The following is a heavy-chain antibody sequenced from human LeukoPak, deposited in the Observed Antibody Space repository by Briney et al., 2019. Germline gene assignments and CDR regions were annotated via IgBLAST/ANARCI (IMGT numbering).Heavy chain of an antibody. CDR3: SSRDSSGCYYDY. CDR2: INHSGST. D-gene: IGHD3-22*01. J-gene: IGHJ4*02. V-gene: IGHV4-34*01. Sequence: SETLSLTCALYGGSFCGYIWSWIRQPPGKGLEWIGEINHSGSTNYNPSLKSRVTISVDTSKNQFFLKLSSVTAADTAVYYCSSRDSSGCYYDYWGQGTLVTVSS. CDR1: GGSFCGYI.